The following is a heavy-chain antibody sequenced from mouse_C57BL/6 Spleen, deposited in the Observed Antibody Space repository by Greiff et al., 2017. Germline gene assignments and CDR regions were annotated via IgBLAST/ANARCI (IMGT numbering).Heavy chain of an antibody. Sequence: EVKVVESEGGLVQPGSSMKLSCTASGFTFSDYYMAWVRQVPEKGLEWVANINYDGSSTYYLDSLKSRFIISRDNAKNILYLQMSSLKSEDTATYYCARDKHYGGFDYWGQGTTLTVSS. V-gene: IGHV5-16*01. J-gene: IGHJ2*01. CDR3: ARDKHYGGFDY. D-gene: IGHD1-1*01. CDR2: INYDGSST. CDR1: GFTFSDYY.